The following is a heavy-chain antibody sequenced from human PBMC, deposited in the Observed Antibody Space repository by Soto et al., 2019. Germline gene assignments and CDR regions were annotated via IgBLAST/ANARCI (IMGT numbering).Heavy chain of an antibody. D-gene: IGHD3-3*01. CDR2: IYCSGST. Sequence: SETLSLTCTVSGGSISSYYWSWIRQPPGKGLEWIGYIYCSGSTNYNPSLKSRVTISVDTSKNQFSLKLSSVTAADTAVYYCARGSVIFGGTSIFDPWGQGTLVTVSS. J-gene: IGHJ5*02. CDR3: ARGSVIFGGTSIFDP. V-gene: IGHV4-59*12. CDR1: GGSISSYY.